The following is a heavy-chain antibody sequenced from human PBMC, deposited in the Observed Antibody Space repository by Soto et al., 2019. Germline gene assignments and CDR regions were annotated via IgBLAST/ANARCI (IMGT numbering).Heavy chain of an antibody. J-gene: IGHJ4*02. CDR1: GGSISSYY. V-gene: IGHV4-59*01. Sequence: SETLSLTCTVSGGSISSYYWSWIRQPPGKGLEWIGYIYYSGSTNYNPSLKSRVTISVDTSKNQFSLKLSSVTAADTAVYYCARRRGYSYGFSSSEFDYWGQGTLVTVSS. CDR3: ARRRGYSYGFSSSEFDY. D-gene: IGHD5-18*01. CDR2: IYYSGST.